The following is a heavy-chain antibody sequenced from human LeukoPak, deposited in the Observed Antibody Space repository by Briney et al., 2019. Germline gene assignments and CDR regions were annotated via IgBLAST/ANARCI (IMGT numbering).Heavy chain of an antibody. J-gene: IGHJ4*02. CDR2: INHSGST. CDR3: ARAIFGVVLPYFDY. Sequence: PSETLSLTCAVYGGSFSGYYWSWIRQPPGKGLEWIGEINHSGSTNYNPSLKSRVTISVDTSKNQFSLKLSSVTAADTAVYYCARAIFGVVLPYFDYWGQGTLVTVSS. V-gene: IGHV4-34*01. CDR1: GGSFSGYY. D-gene: IGHD3-3*01.